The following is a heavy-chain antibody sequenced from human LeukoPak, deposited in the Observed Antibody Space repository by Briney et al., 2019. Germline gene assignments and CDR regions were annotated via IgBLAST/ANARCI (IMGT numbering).Heavy chain of an antibody. D-gene: IGHD1-20*01. Sequence: GASVNVSCTASGDTFTGYYMHWVLQAPGQGLEWMGWINPNSGGTNYAQKFQGRVTMTRDTSSSTAYMELSRRRSDDTAVYYCARGDNWNDGVGYFDYWGQGTLVTVSS. J-gene: IGHJ4*02. CDR3: ARGDNWNDGVGYFDY. V-gene: IGHV1-2*02. CDR2: INPNSGGT. CDR1: GDTFTGYY.